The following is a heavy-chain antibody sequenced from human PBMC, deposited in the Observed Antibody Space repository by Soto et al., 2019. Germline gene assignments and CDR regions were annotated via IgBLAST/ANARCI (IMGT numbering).Heavy chain of an antibody. CDR1: GYTFTGYY. J-gene: IGHJ5*02. Sequence: ASVKVSCKASGYTFTGYYMHWVRQAPGQGLEWMGWINPNSGGTNYAQKFQGRVTMTRDTSISTAYMELSRLRSDDTAVYYCARVGESGYSTARFDPWGQGTLVTVSS. CDR2: INPNSGGT. V-gene: IGHV1-2*02. D-gene: IGHD5-18*01. CDR3: ARVGESGYSTARFDP.